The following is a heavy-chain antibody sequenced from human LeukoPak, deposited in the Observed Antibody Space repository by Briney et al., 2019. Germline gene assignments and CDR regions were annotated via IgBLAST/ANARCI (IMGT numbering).Heavy chain of an antibody. V-gene: IGHV3-30*18. D-gene: IGHD3-10*01. CDR1: GFTFSSYA. CDR3: AKDRGYGSGSYLVNN. Sequence: PGGSLRLSCAASGFTFSSYAMSWARQAPGKGLEWVAVISYDGSNKYYADSVKGRFTISRDNSKNTLYLQMNSLRAEDTAVYYCAKDRGYGSGSYLVNNWGQGTLVTVSS. J-gene: IGHJ4*02. CDR2: ISYDGSNK.